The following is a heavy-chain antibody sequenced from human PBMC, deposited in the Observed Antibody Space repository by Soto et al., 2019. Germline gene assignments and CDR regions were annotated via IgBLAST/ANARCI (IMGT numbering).Heavy chain of an antibody. Sequence: ASVKVSCKASGYTFTGYYMHWVRQAPGQGLEWMGWINPNSGGTNYAQKFQGRVTMTRDTSISTAYMELSRLRSDDTAVYYCAKEGGYAPPIAAAGAYYFDYWGQGTLVTVSS. J-gene: IGHJ4*02. V-gene: IGHV1-2*02. D-gene: IGHD6-13*01. CDR3: AKEGGYAPPIAAAGAYYFDY. CDR2: INPNSGGT. CDR1: GYTFTGYY.